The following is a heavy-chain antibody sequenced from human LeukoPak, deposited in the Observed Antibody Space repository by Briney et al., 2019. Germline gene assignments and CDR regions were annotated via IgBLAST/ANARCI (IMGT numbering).Heavy chain of an antibody. CDR3: ARPYCSSTSCSTLHDY. Sequence: GRSLRLSCAASGFTFSSYAMHWVRQAPGKGLEWVAVISYDGSNKYYADSVKGRFTISRDNSKNTLYLQMNSLRAEDTAVYYCARPYCSSTSCSTLHDYWGQGTLVTVSS. D-gene: IGHD2-2*01. J-gene: IGHJ4*02. V-gene: IGHV3-30-3*01. CDR2: ISYDGSNK. CDR1: GFTFSSYA.